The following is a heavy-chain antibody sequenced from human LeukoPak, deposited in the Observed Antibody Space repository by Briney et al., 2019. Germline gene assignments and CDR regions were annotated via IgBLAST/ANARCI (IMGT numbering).Heavy chain of an antibody. Sequence: SETLSLTCTVSGGSISSGGYYWSWIRQHPGKGLEWIGYIYYSGSTYYNPSLKSRVTISVDTSKNQFSLKLSSVTAADTAVYYCAREGDSSGYDYWGQGTLVTVSS. CDR2: IYYSGST. CDR1: GGSISSGGYY. CDR3: AREGDSSGYDY. V-gene: IGHV4-31*03. J-gene: IGHJ4*02. D-gene: IGHD3-22*01.